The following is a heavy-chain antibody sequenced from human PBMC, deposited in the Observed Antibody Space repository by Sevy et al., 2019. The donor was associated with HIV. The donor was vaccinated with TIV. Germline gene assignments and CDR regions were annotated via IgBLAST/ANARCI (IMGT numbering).Heavy chain of an antibody. CDR1: GYTFSRSV. D-gene: IGHD6-19*01. CDR2: ISTYNGKT. Sequence: ASVKVSCMASGYTFSRSVITWVRQAPGQGLEWMGWISTYNGKTNYAQKFQDRVTMTTDTSTNTAYMELRSLSSDDTAIYFCARGRGIAVAGGGYYSDYWGQGSLVTVSS. J-gene: IGHJ4*02. CDR3: ARGRGIAVAGGGYYSDY. V-gene: IGHV1-18*04.